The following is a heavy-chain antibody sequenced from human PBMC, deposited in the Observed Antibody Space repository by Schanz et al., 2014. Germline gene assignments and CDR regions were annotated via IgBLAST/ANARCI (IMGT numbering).Heavy chain of an antibody. J-gene: IGHJ4*02. V-gene: IGHV3-30*18. CDR1: GFTFSGYA. CDR2: ISYDGSNK. CDR3: AKDEISAAAGTVGVDY. Sequence: QVQLVESGGGVVQPGGSLRLSCAASGFTFSGYAMSWVRQAPGKGPEWVAFISYDGSNKKYSDSVRGRFTISRDNSKNTLYLQMNNLRAEDTAVFYCAKDEISAAAGTVGVDYWGQGTLVTVSS. D-gene: IGHD6-13*01.